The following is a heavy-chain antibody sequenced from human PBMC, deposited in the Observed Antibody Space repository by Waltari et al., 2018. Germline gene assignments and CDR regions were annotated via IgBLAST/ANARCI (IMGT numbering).Heavy chain of an antibody. V-gene: IGHV1-2*06. D-gene: IGHD3-10*01. CDR1: GYTFTGYY. CDR3: ARDANRGTDGEPGYYYMDV. Sequence: QVQLVQSGAEVKKPGASVKVSCKASGYTFTGYYMHWVRQAPGQGLEWMGRINPNSGGTNYAKKFQGRVTMTRDTSISTAYMELSRLRSDDTAVYYCARDANRGTDGEPGYYYMDVWGKGTTVTVSS. CDR2: INPNSGGT. J-gene: IGHJ6*03.